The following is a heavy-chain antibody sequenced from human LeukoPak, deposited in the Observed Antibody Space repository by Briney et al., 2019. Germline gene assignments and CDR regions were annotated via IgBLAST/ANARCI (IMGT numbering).Heavy chain of an antibody. D-gene: IGHD4-17*01. CDR3: ARQVRGDGDYLPYWYFDL. V-gene: IGHV4-4*07. J-gene: IGHJ2*01. CDR1: GGSISSYY. Sequence: SETLSLTCTGSGGSISSYYWSWIRQPAGKGLEWIGRIYTSGSANYNPSLKSRVTMSVDTSKNQFSLKLSSVTAADTAVYYCARQVRGDGDYLPYWYFDLWGRGTLVTVSS. CDR2: IYTSGSA.